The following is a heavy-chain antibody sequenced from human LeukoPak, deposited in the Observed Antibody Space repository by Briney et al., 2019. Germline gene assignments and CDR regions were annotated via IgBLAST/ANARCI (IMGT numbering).Heavy chain of an antibody. V-gene: IGHV4-59*01. CDR1: GGSISNYH. CDR2: IYYSGST. J-gene: IGHJ5*02. CDR3: ARGGYSYGYDWFDP. Sequence: KSSETLSLTCTVSGGSISNYHWSWIRQPPGKGLEWIGYIYYSGSTNYNPSLKSRVTISVDTSKNQFSLKLSSVTAADTAVYYCARGGYSYGYDWFDPWGQGTLVTVSS. D-gene: IGHD5-18*01.